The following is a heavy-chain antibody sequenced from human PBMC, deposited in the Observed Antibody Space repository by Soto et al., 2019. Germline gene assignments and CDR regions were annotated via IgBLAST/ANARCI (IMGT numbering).Heavy chain of an antibody. CDR2: ISYDGSYE. D-gene: IGHD5-12*01. Sequence: QVQLVESGGGVVQPGRSLRLSCAASGFTFSSYGMHWVRQAPGKGLEWVAVISYDGSYEYYADSMKGRVTISRDNSKNTLYVQMNSLRAEDTAVYYCAKEGSVVATTPDFDYWGKGTLVTVSS. CDR1: GFTFSSYG. V-gene: IGHV3-30*18. CDR3: AKEGSVVATTPDFDY. J-gene: IGHJ4*02.